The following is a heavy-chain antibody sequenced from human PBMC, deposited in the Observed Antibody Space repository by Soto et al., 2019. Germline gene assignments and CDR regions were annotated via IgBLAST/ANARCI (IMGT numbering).Heavy chain of an antibody. CDR2: IDPSDSYT. J-gene: IGHJ5*02. Sequence: PGESLKISCKGSGYSFTSYWIGWVRQMPGKGLEWMGRIDPSDSYTNYSPSFQGHVTISADKSISTAYLQWGSLKASDTAMYYCARHGGYYYDSREGFDPWGQGTLVTVSS. CDR3: ARHGGYYYDSREGFDP. V-gene: IGHV5-10-1*01. CDR1: GYSFTSYW. D-gene: IGHD3-22*01.